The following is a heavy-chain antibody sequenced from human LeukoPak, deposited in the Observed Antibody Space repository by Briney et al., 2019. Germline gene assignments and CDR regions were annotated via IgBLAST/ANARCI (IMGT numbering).Heavy chain of an antibody. Sequence: SETLPLTCTVSGGSFSSYYWSWIRQPPGKGLEWIGYIYYSGSTNYNPSLKSRVTISVDTSKNQFSLKLSSVTAADTAVYYCARANSRNDAFDIWGQGTMVTVSS. D-gene: IGHD4-23*01. CDR3: ARANSRNDAFDI. CDR2: IYYSGST. CDR1: GGSFSSYY. V-gene: IGHV4-59*01. J-gene: IGHJ3*02.